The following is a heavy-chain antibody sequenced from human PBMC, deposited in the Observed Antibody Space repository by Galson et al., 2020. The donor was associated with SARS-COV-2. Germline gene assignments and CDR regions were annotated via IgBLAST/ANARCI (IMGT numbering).Heavy chain of an antibody. CDR1: GGSISSYY. J-gene: IGHJ5*02. CDR2: IYYSGST. D-gene: IGHD2-8*01. CDR3: ARQDCTNGVCQGWFDP. Sequence: ETSETLSLTCTVSGGSISSYYWSWLRQPPGKGLEWIGYIYYSGSTNYNPSLKSPVTISVDTSKNQFSLKLSSVTAADTAVYYCARQDCTNGVCQGWFDPWGQGTLVTVSS. V-gene: IGHV4-59*08.